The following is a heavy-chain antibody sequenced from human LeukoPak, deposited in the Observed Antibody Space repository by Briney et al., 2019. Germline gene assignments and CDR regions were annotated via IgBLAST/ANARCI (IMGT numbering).Heavy chain of an antibody. D-gene: IGHD3-16*01. CDR3: ASNYVWGSYSFDY. V-gene: IGHV1-46*01. CDR2: INPSGGST. Sequence: GASVKFSCKASGYTFTSYYMHWVRQAPGQGLEWMGIINPSGGSTSYAQKFQGRVTMTSDTSTSTVYMELSSLRSEDTAVYYCASNYVWGSYSFDYWGQGTLVTVSS. J-gene: IGHJ4*02. CDR1: GYTFTSYY.